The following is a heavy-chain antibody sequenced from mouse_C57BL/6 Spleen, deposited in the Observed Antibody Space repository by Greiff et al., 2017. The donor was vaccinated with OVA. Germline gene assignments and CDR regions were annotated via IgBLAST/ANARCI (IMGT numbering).Heavy chain of an antibody. CDR2: IHPNSGST. Sequence: VKLKQPGAELVKPGASVKLSCKASGYTFTSYWMHWVKQRPGQGLEWIGMIHPNSGSTNYNEKFKSKATLTVDKSSSTAYMQLSSLTSEDSAVYYCARKGLITTVVAKDWYFDVWGTGTTVTVSS. CDR3: ARKGLITTVVAKDWYFDV. D-gene: IGHD1-1*01. CDR1: GYTFTSYW. V-gene: IGHV1-64*01. J-gene: IGHJ1*03.